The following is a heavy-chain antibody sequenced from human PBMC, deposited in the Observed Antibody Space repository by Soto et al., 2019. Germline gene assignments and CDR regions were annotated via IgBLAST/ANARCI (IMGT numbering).Heavy chain of an antibody. Sequence: QLHLRESGPGLVKPSETLSLTCTVSGGSITSSSYYWGWIRQPPGKGLEWIGSSYYSGSTYYNPSLKSRVTISVDTSKNQFSLKLSSVTAADTAVYYCATQEVGGSYVYTFDPWGQGTLVTVSS. CDR2: SYYSGST. D-gene: IGHD1-26*01. V-gene: IGHV4-39*01. CDR3: ATQEVGGSYVYTFDP. J-gene: IGHJ5*02. CDR1: GGSITSSSYY.